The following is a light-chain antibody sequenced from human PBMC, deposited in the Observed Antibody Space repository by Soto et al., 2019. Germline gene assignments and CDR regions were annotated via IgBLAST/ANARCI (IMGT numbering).Light chain of an antibody. CDR2: ETS. CDR1: QSVSASY. Sequence: DIVLTQSPATLSLSPGERATLFCRASQSVSASYFAWYQQKPGQATRLIIYETSSKMTGIPDRFSGSGSGTEFTLTISSLEPEDFAVYYCQQYVSSPTFGQGTKVDIK. CDR3: QQYVSSPT. V-gene: IGKV3-20*01. J-gene: IGKJ1*01.